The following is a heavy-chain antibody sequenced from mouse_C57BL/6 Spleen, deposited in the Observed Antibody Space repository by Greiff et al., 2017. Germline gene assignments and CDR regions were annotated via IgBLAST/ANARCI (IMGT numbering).Heavy chain of an antibody. J-gene: IGHJ1*03. CDR3: ARGGTTVVATRYFDV. CDR1: GYTFTDYY. D-gene: IGHD1-1*01. Sequence: DVKLQQSGPVLVKPGASVKMSCKASGYTFTDYYMNWVKQSHGKSLEWFGVINPYNGGTSYNQKFKGKATLTVDKSSSTAYMEHNSLTSEDSAVYYCARGGTTVVATRYFDVWGTGTTVTVSS. CDR2: INPYNGGT. V-gene: IGHV1-19*01.